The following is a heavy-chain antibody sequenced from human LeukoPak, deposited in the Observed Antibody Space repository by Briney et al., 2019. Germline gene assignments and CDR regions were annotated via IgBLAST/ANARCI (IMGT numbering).Heavy chain of an antibody. J-gene: IGHJ4*02. CDR2: IYYSGST. D-gene: IGHD2-2*01. CDR3: ARARGLFVVVPAAGPVDY. V-gene: IGHV4-31*03. CDR1: GGSISSGGYY. Sequence: SQTLSLTCTVSGGSISSGGYYWSWIRQHPGTGLEWIGYIYYSGSTYYNPSLKSRVTISVDTSKNQFSLKLSSVTAADTAVYYCARARGLFVVVPAAGPVDYWGQGTLVTVSS.